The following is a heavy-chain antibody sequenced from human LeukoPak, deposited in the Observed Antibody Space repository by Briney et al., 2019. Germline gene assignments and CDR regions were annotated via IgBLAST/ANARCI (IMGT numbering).Heavy chain of an antibody. D-gene: IGHD3-22*01. CDR3: ATPLDYYDTSGFHQGGD. CDR1: GFTFGSYW. J-gene: IGHJ4*02. V-gene: IGHV3-7*03. CDR2: IKQDGSEK. Sequence: GGSLRLSCAASGFTFGSYWMSWVRQAPGKGLEWVANIKQDGSEKYYVDSVKGRFTISRDNAKDSLYLQMTSLRAEDTAMYYCATPLDYYDTSGFHQGGDWGQGTLVIVSS.